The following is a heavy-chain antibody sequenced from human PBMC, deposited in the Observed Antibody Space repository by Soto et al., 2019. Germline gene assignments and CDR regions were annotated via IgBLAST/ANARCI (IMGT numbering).Heavy chain of an antibody. D-gene: IGHD3-16*01. V-gene: IGHV4-39*01. J-gene: IGHJ5*02. Sequence: PSETLSLTCTVSGGSISSSSYYWGWIRQPPGKGLEWIGSIYYSGSTYYNPSLKSRVTISVDTSKNQFSLKLSSATAADTAVYYCARWGSYSSPPAQWFVPRGPGTLGTV. CDR3: ARWGSYSSPPAQWFVP. CDR1: GGSISSSSYY. CDR2: IYYSGST.